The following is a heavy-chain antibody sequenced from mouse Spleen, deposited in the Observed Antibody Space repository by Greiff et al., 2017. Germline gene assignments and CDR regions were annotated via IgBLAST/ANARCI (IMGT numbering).Heavy chain of an antibody. V-gene: IGHV1-4*02. J-gene: IGHJ4*01. CDR3: ARYGYHAMDY. CDR2: INPSSGYT. Sequence: VKLVESGAELMKPGASVKMSCKASGYTFTSYTMHWVKQRPGQGLEWIGYINPSSGYTEYNQKFKDKTTLTADKSSSTAYMQLSSLTSEDSAVYYCARYGYHAMDYWGQGTSVTVSS. CDR1: GYTFTSYT. D-gene: IGHD1-1*02.